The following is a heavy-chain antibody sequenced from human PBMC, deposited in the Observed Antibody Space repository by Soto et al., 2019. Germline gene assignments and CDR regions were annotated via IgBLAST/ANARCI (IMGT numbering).Heavy chain of an antibody. V-gene: IGHV1-3*01. J-gene: IGHJ4*02. CDR2: INAGNGNT. CDR3: ARDDSSDGTTLFYD. Sequence: ASVKVSCKASGYTFTSYAMHWVRQAPGQRLEWMGWINAGNGNTKYSQKFQGRVTITRDTSASTAYMELSSLRSEDGAVYYCARDDSSDGTTLFYDWGQGTLVTVSS. CDR1: GYTFTSYA. D-gene: IGHD1-26*01.